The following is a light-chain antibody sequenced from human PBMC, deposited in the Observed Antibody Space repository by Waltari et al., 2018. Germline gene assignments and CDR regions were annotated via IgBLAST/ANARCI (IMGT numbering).Light chain of an antibody. J-gene: IGLJ2*01. Sequence: QSLLTQPPSASGTPGQRVTISCSGGISNIGSNTINWYRQCPGTAPKVLIYSNDQRTSWVPEGFAGSMSGTSASLAISGLQSEDEAEYYCAAWDDSLGGPVFGGGTKLTVL. CDR1: ISNIGSNT. CDR2: SND. V-gene: IGLV1-44*01. CDR3: AAWDDSLGGPV.